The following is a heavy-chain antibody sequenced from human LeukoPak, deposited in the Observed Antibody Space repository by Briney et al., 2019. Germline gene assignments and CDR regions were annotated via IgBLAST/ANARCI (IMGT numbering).Heavy chain of an antibody. V-gene: IGHV3-64*05. D-gene: IGHD3-3*01. Sequence: GGSLRLSCSASGFSFSTFAMHWVRQAPGKGPEYVSGITSNGGKTYYADSVKGRFTISRDNSKNTLYVQMSSLRAEDTAVYYCCVQRSGVVYWGQGTLVTASS. CDR3: CVQRSGVVY. CDR2: ITSNGGKT. CDR1: GFSFSTFA. J-gene: IGHJ4*02.